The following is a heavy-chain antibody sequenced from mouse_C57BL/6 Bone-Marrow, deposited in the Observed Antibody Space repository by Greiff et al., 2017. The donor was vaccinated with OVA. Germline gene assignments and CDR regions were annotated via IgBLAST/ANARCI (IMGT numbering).Heavy chain of an antibody. V-gene: IGHV10-1*01. J-gene: IGHJ2*01. Sequence: DVMLVESGGGLVQPKGSLKLSCAASGFSFNTYAMNWVRQAPGKGLEWVARIRSKSNNYATYYADSVKDRFTISRDDSESMLYLQMNNLKTEDTAMYYCVRGTTSYFDYWGQGTTLTVSS. CDR2: IRSKSNNYAT. D-gene: IGHD5-5*01. CDR1: GFSFNTYA. CDR3: VRGTTSYFDY.